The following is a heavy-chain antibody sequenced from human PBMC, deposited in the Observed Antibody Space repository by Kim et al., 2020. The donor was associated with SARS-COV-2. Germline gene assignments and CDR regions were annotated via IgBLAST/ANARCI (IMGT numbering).Heavy chain of an antibody. V-gene: IGHV5-51*01. Sequence: GESLKISCKGSGDTFIKYWIGWVRQKPGKGLEWMGIIYPDDSDTRYSPSFEGQVTISADKSITTAYLQWSSLKASDTATYYCARFVGASSGWLDYWGQGTLVTVS. CDR2: IYPDDSDT. CDR1: GDTFIKYW. D-gene: IGHD6-19*01. J-gene: IGHJ4*02. CDR3: ARFVGASSGWLDY.